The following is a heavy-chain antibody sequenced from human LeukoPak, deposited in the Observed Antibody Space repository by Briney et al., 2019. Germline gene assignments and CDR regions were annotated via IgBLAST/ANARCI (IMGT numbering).Heavy chain of an antibody. CDR2: ISAYNGNT. J-gene: IGHJ4*02. D-gene: IGHD6-13*01. CDR1: GYTFTSYG. CDR3: ARVSGAGYSSSWSFFDY. Sequence: ASVKVSCKASGYTFTSYGISWVRQAPGQGLEWMGWISAYNGNTNYAQKLQGRVTMTTDTSTSTAYMELRSLRSDDTAVCYCARVSGAGYSSSWSFFDYWGQGTLVTVAS. V-gene: IGHV1-18*01.